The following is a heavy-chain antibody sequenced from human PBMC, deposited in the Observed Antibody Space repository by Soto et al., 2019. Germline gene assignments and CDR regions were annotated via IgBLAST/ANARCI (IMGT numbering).Heavy chain of an antibody. CDR1: GGSISSGGYS. Sequence: SETLSLTCAVSGGSISSGGYSWSWIRQPPGKGLEWIGYIYHSGSTFYSPSLKSRVTISVDGSKNQFSLKLSSVTAADTAVYYCARAPRGNYGYPSYFDYWGQGTLVTVSS. CDR3: ARAPRGNYGYPSYFDY. J-gene: IGHJ4*02. D-gene: IGHD3-10*01. CDR2: IYHSGST. V-gene: IGHV4-30-2*01.